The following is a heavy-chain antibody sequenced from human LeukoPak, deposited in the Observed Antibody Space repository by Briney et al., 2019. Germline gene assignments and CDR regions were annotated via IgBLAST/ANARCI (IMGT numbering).Heavy chain of an antibody. CDR2: ISGSGGST. CDR1: GFMFNSYT. Sequence: GGSLRLSCAVSGFMFNSYTMSWVRQAPGKGLEWVPAISGSGGSTNYADSVKGRFTISRDNSKNTLYLQMNSLRAEDTAVYYCARGPTRANSSDYWGQGTLVTVSS. J-gene: IGHJ4*02. V-gene: IGHV3-23*01. CDR3: ARGPTRANSSDY. D-gene: IGHD2/OR15-2a*01.